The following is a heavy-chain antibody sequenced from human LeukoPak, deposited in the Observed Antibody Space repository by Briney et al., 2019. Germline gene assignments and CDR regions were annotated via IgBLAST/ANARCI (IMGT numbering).Heavy chain of an antibody. D-gene: IGHD2-2*01. CDR3: ARDIVAVPAAIGLDWYFDL. J-gene: IGHJ2*01. V-gene: IGHV4-4*07. Sequence: SETLSLTCTVSGGSISSYYWSWIRQPAGKGLEWIGRIYTSGSTNYNPSLKSRVTMSVDTSKNQFSLKLSSVTAADTAVYYCARDIVAVPAAIGLDWYFDLWGRGTLVTVSS. CDR2: IYTSGST. CDR1: GGSISSYY.